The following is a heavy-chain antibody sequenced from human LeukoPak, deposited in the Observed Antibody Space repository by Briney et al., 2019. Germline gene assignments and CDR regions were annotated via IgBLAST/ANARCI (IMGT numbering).Heavy chain of an antibody. CDR1: GFTFSSYA. CDR2: ISGSGGST. J-gene: IGHJ3*02. V-gene: IGHV3-23*01. D-gene: IGHD4-17*01. Sequence: GGSLRLSCAASGFTFSSYAMSWVRQAPGKGLEWVSAISGSGGSTYYADSVKGRFTISRDNSKNTLYLQMNSLRAEDTAVYYCAKDRAPDYGDHGTGNWAFDIWGQGTMVTVSS. CDR3: AKDRAPDYGDHGTGNWAFDI.